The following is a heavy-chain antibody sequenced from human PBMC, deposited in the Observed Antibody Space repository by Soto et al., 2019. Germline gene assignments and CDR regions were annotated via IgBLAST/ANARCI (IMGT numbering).Heavy chain of an antibody. V-gene: IGHV4-4*02. CDR3: ARGSSGSYQYYFDY. Sequence: SETLSLTCAVSGGSISSSNWWSWVRQPPGKGLEWIGEIYHSGSTNYNPSLKSRVTISVDKSKNQFSLKLSSVTAADTAVYYCARGSSGSYQYYFDYWGQGTLVTVSS. CDR2: IYHSGST. D-gene: IGHD1-26*01. CDR1: GGSISSSNW. J-gene: IGHJ4*02.